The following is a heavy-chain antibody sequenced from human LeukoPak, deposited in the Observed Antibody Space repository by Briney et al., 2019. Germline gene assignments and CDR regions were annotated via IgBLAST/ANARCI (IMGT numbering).Heavy chain of an antibody. CDR1: GLTFSSYS. Sequence: PGGSLRLSCAASGLTFSSYSMNWVRRAPGKGLEWVSYISSSSSIISYADSVKGRFTISRDNAKNSLYLQMNSLRDEDTAVYYCARTVIAVATNWFDPWGQGTLVTVSS. D-gene: IGHD6-19*01. J-gene: IGHJ5*02. CDR2: ISSSSSII. V-gene: IGHV3-48*02. CDR3: ARTVIAVATNWFDP.